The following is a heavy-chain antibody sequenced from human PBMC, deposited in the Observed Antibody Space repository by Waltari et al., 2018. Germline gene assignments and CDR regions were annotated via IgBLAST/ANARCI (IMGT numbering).Heavy chain of an antibody. CDR3: AKDSNGYHDSSGYSY. CDR2: ISWNSGSI. V-gene: IGHV3-9*01. J-gene: IGHJ4*02. D-gene: IGHD3-22*01. CDR1: GFTFDDYA. Sequence: EVQLVESGGGLVQPGRSLRLSCAASGFTFDDYAMHWVRQAPGKGLEWVSGISWNSGSIGYADSVKGRFTISRDNAKNSLYLQMNSLRAEDTALYYCAKDSNGYHDSSGYSYWGQGTLVTVSS.